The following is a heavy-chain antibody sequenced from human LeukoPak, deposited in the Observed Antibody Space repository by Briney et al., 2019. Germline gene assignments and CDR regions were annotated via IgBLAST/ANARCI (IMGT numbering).Heavy chain of an antibody. V-gene: IGHV3-23*01. CDR2: ISDNGGST. CDR1: GFTFSSYV. CDR3: AKNGKYYDILTGYYLDDY. J-gene: IGHJ4*02. Sequence: GVSLRLSCAASGFTFSSYVMSWVRQAPGKGLEWVSSISDNGGSTYYADSVKGRFTISRDNSKNTLYLQMNSLRAEDTAVYYCAKNGKYYDILTGYYLDDYWGQGALVTVSS. D-gene: IGHD3-9*01.